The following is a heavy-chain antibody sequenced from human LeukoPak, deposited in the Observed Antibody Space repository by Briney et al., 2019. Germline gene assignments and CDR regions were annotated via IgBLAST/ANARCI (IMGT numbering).Heavy chain of an antibody. V-gene: IGHV3-30*18. Sequence: GGSLRLSCAASGFSFSNYVMYWVRQAPRKGLEWVAVISYDGNNKYYADSVKGRFTISRDNSKNTLYLQMSSLRGEDTAVYYCAKGLQVAEAPDYWGQGILVTVAS. D-gene: IGHD2-15*01. CDR3: AKGLQVAEAPDY. CDR1: GFSFSNYV. J-gene: IGHJ4*02. CDR2: ISYDGNNK.